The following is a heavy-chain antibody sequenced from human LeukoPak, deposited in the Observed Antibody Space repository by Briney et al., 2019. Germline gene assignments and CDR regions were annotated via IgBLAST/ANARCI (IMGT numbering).Heavy chain of an antibody. D-gene: IGHD2-15*01. Sequence: ASVKVSCKASGYTFSSYAMNWVRQAPGQGLEWMGWINTNTGNPTYAQGFTGRFVFSLDTSVSTAYLQISSLKVEDTAVYYCARDGRSLDFDYWGQGTLVTVSS. CDR3: ARDGRSLDFDY. V-gene: IGHV7-4-1*02. CDR2: INTNTGNP. CDR1: GYTFSSYA. J-gene: IGHJ4*02.